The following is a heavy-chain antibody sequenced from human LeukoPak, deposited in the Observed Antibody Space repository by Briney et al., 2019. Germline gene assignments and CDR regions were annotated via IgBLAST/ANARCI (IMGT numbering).Heavy chain of an antibody. CDR1: GGSISSYY. J-gene: IGHJ4*02. CDR2: IYTSGNT. V-gene: IGHV4-4*07. CDR3: AGEEMAIDY. Sequence: KPSETLSLTCTVSGGSISSYYWNWIRQPAGKGLEWIGRIYTSGNTNSNPSLKSRVTMSVDTSKSQFSLKLSSVTAADTAVYYCAGEEMAIDYWGQGTLVTVSS.